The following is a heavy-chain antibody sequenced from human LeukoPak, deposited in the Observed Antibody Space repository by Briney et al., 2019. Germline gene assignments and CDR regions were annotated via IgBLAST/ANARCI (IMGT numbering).Heavy chain of an antibody. D-gene: IGHD2-15*01. CDR2: IYPGDSDT. CDR3: ARGYCSGGSCDNWFDP. Sequence: GESLKISCKGSGYSFTSYWIGWVRQMPGKGLEWMGIIYPGDSDTRYSPSFQGQVTISADKSISTAYLQWSSLKASDTAMYYCARGYCSGGSCDNWFDPGGQGTLVTVSS. J-gene: IGHJ5*02. V-gene: IGHV5-51*01. CDR1: GYSFTSYW.